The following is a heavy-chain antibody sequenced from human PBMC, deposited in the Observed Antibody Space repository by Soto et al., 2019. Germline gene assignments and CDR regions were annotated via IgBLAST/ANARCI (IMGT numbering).Heavy chain of an antibody. D-gene: IGHD1-26*01. V-gene: IGHV1-69*04. CDR3: ARERIELSSYGMDV. CDR1: GYTFTSYA. J-gene: IGHJ6*04. Sequence: SVKVSCKASGYTFTSYAMHWVRQAPGQRLEWMGRIIPILGIANYAQKFQGRVTITADKSTSTAYMELSSLRSEDTAVYYCARERIELSSYGMDVWGKGTTVTVSS. CDR2: IIPILGIA.